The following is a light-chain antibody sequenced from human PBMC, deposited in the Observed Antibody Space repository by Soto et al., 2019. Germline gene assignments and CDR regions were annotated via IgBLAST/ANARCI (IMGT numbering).Light chain of an antibody. CDR1: SSNIGSNY. Sequence: QSVLTQPPSASGTPGQRVTISCSGSSSNIGSNYVYWYQQLPGTAPKLLIYRNNQRPSGVPDRFSGSKSGTSDSLAISGLRSEDEADYYCAAWDDSLSGQGVFGGGTKLTVL. J-gene: IGLJ2*01. CDR2: RNN. V-gene: IGLV1-47*01. CDR3: AAWDDSLSGQGV.